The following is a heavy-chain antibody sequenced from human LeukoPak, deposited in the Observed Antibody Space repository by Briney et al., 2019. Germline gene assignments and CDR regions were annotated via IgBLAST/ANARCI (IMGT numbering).Heavy chain of an antibody. CDR2: IKSKTDGGTT. D-gene: IGHD3-10*01. Sequence: AGGSLRLSCAASGFTFSNAWMSWVRQAPGKGLEWVGRIKSKTDGGTTDYAAPVKGRFTISRDDSKNTLYLQMNSLKTEDTAVYYCTTGGYGSGSSQGYYMDVWGKGTTVTVSS. CDR3: TTGGYGSGSSQGYYMDV. J-gene: IGHJ6*03. CDR1: GFTFSNAW. V-gene: IGHV3-15*01.